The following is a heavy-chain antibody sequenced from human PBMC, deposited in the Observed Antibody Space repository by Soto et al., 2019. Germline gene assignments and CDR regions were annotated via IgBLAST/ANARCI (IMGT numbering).Heavy chain of an antibody. V-gene: IGHV1-18*04. CDR1: GYTFAHYG. CDR3: ASDLKYLRLIGYWFDS. J-gene: IGHJ5*01. D-gene: IGHD2-2*01. Sequence: ASLQIPCKASGYTFAHYGISCVRQAPAQGREGMGSISGNNGATNYAPKMQGRVTMTIDTSTDTAYMDLRSLTTDDTTVYFCASDLKYLRLIGYWFDSWGQGTLVTVSS. CDR2: ISGNNGAT.